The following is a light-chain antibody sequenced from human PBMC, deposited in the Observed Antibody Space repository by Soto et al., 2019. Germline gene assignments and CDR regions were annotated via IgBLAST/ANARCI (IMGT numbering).Light chain of an antibody. V-gene: IGKV3-20*01. Sequence: EIVLTQSPDTLSLSPGERATLSCRASQSISSNYVAWYQQKPDQAPRLLIYDTFSRATGIPDRFSGSGSGTDFTLTISRLEPEDFAVYYCQQYGSSPITFGQGTRLEIK. J-gene: IGKJ5*01. CDR3: QQYGSSPIT. CDR2: DTF. CDR1: QSISSNY.